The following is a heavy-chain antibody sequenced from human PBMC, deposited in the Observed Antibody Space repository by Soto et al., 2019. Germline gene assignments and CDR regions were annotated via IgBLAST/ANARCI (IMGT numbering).Heavy chain of an antibody. CDR3: ARELAALDLRYFDY. CDR1: DFSISSYY. V-gene: IGHV4-31*03. D-gene: IGHD6-6*01. J-gene: IGHJ4*02. CDR2: IYYSGST. Sequence: SDTLSLSCSVSDFSISSYYWSWLRQHPGKGLEWIGYIYYSGSTYYNPSLKSRVTISVDTSKNQFSLKLSSVTAADTAVYYCARELAALDLRYFDYWGQGTLVTVSS.